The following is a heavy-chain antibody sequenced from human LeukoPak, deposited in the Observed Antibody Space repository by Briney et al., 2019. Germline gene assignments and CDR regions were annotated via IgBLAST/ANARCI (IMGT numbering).Heavy chain of an antibody. D-gene: IGHD6-19*01. J-gene: IGHJ4*02. CDR3: ARVRGSGWYIFDY. CDR1: GGSISNSNW. V-gene: IGHV4-4*02. CDR2: IHHGGST. Sequence: SETLSLTCAVSGGSISNSNWWSWVRQSPGKGLEWIGEIHHGGSTTYNPSLKSRVTISLDESKNQFSLKLSSVTAADTAVYYCARVRGSGWYIFDYWGQGTLVTVSS.